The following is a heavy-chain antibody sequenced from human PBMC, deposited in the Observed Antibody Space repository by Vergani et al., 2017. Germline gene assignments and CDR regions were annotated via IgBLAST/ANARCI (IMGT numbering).Heavy chain of an antibody. J-gene: IGHJ6*02. D-gene: IGHD6-19*01. V-gene: IGHV1-2*02. CDR1: GYTFTGYY. CDR2: LNPNSGGT. CDR3: ARDQGGRLATGFGMDV. Sequence: QVQLVQSGAEVKKPGASVKVSCKASGYTFTGYYMHWVRQAPGQGLEWMGWLNPNSGGTNYAQKFQGRVTMARDTSISTADKALRRLRCDVTAVYYCARDQGGRLATGFGMDVWGQGTTVTVSS.